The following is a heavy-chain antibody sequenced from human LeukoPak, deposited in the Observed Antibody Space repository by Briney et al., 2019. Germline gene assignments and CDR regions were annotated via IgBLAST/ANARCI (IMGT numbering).Heavy chain of an antibody. V-gene: IGHV3-64*01. J-gene: IGHJ4*02. CDR2: ISSNGGST. Sequence: GGSLRLSCAASGFTFSSYAMHWVRQAPGKGLEYVSAISSNGGSTYYANSVKGRFTISRDNAKNSLYLQMNSLRAEDTAVYYCAREGDQLAAAGTGLDYWGQGTLVTVSS. D-gene: IGHD6-13*01. CDR1: GFTFSSYA. CDR3: AREGDQLAAAGTGLDY.